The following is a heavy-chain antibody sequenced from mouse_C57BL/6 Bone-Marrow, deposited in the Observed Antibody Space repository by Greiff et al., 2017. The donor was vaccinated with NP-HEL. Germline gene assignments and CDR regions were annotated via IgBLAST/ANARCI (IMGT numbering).Heavy chain of an antibody. CDR1: GYTFTDYY. D-gene: IGHD1-1*02. V-gene: IGHV1-26*01. Sequence: VQLQQSGPELVKPGASVKISCKASGYTFTDYYMNWVKQSHGKSLEWIGDINPNNGGTSYNQKFKGKATLTVDKSSSTAYMELRSLTSEDSAVYYCARGVGGDYWGQGTSVTVSS. CDR3: ARGVGGDY. CDR2: INPNNGGT. J-gene: IGHJ4*01.